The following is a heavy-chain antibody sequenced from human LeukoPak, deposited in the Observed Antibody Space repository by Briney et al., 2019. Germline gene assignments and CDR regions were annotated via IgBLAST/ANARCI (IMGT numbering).Heavy chain of an antibody. D-gene: IGHD3-22*01. CDR3: AREGYYDSSGLGYDY. V-gene: IGHV4-4*07. J-gene: IGHJ4*02. CDR2: IYTRGST. CDR1: GGSISSYF. Sequence: PSETLSLTCTVSGGSISSYFWRWIRPPAGKGLEWIGRIYTRGSTNYNPSLKSRVTMSVDTSKNQFSLKLSSVTAADTAVYYCAREGYYDSSGLGYDYWGQGTLVTVSS.